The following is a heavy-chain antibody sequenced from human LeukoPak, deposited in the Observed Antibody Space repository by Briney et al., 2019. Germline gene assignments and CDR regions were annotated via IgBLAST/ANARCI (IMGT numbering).Heavy chain of an antibody. CDR3: ARGYDVFDY. Sequence: SSETLSLTCTVSGGSISSGSYYWSWIRQPAGKGLEWIGHIYTSGSTNYNPSLKSRVTISVDTSKNQFSLKLSSVTAADTAVYYCARGYDVFDYWGQGTLVTVSS. D-gene: IGHD3-16*01. J-gene: IGHJ4*02. V-gene: IGHV4-61*09. CDR1: GGSISSGSYY. CDR2: IYTSGST.